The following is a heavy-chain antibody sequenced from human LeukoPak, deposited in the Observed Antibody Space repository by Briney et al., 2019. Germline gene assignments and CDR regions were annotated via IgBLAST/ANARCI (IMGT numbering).Heavy chain of an antibody. D-gene: IGHD3-10*01. J-gene: IGHJ3*02. CDR1: GFTFSSYG. CDR2: ISSDGSST. CDR3: ARDGMEYYGSGSSGAFDI. V-gene: IGHV3-74*01. Sequence: PGGSLRLSCAASGFTFSSYGMNWVRQAPGKGLVWVSGISSDGSSTSYAESVKGRFNISRDNAKKTLYLQMNSLPADDPAVYYCARDGMEYYGSGSSGAFDIWGQGTMVSVSS.